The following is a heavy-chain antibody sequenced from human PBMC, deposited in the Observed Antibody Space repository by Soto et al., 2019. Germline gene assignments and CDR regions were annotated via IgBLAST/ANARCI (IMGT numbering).Heavy chain of an antibody. Sequence: ASVKVSCKASGGTFSSYAISWVRQAPGQGLEWMGWITTDKGKTNYAQKFQGRVTMTTDTSTSTAYMELRSLRSDDTAVYYCATRSPAFDYWGQGTLVIVSS. CDR2: ITTDKGKT. V-gene: IGHV1-18*01. CDR1: GGTFSSYA. J-gene: IGHJ4*02. CDR3: ATRSPAFDY.